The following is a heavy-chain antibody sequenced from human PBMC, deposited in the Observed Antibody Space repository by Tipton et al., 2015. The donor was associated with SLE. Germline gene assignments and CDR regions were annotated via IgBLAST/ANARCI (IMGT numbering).Heavy chain of an antibody. D-gene: IGHD3-3*01. Sequence: SLRLSCAASGFTFSSYWMSWVRQAPGKGLKWVSGINWNGGSTGYADSVKGRFIISRDNAKNSLYLQMNSLRAEGTALYYCARDPTLRFLEWDNNYYYGMDVWGQGTTVTVSS. CDR2: INWNGGST. CDR3: ARDPTLRFLEWDNNYYYGMDV. V-gene: IGHV3-20*04. CDR1: GFTFSSYW. J-gene: IGHJ6*02.